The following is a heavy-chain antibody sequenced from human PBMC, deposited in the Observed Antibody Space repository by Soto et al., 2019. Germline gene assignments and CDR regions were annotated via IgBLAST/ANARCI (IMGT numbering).Heavy chain of an antibody. J-gene: IGHJ5*02. Sequence: EVQLVETGGVLIQPGVSLRLCCAASGFTVNNNYMGWVLQAPGKGLEWVSLIYSGDSTYYPDSVKGRFTISRDSSKNTLYLQMSSLRAEDTAVYYCARDKSWGPGTLVTLYS. V-gene: IGHV3-53*02. CDR2: IYSGDST. CDR1: GFTVNNNY. CDR3: ARDKS.